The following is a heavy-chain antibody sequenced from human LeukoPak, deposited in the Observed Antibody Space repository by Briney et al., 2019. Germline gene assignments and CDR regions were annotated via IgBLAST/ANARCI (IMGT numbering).Heavy chain of an antibody. CDR2: ISNDGSRK. CDR1: GFTVSSNY. CDR3: ARDRAWNYFDY. J-gene: IGHJ4*02. D-gene: IGHD3-3*01. Sequence: QPGGSLRLSCAASGFTVSSNYMNWVRQAPGKGLEWVAIISNDGSRKYYAHSVEGRFTISRDNSKNTLYLQMDSLRAEDTAVYYCARDRAWNYFDYWGQGTLVTVSS. V-gene: IGHV3-30*03.